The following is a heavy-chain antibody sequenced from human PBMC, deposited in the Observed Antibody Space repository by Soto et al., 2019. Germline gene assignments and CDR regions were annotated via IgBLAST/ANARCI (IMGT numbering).Heavy chain of an antibody. CDR2: ISYGGTNK. CDR1: GFSFSISP. Sequence: PGGSLRLSCAASGFSFSISPMHWVRQAPGKGPDWVALISYGGTNKFYADSVKGRFTISRDNSKSTLYLQVDSLRPEDAAVYYCARDPKTSGGQHWAFNYFDSWGQGTLVTVSS. J-gene: IGHJ4*02. V-gene: IGHV3-30-3*01. D-gene: IGHD7-27*01. CDR3: ARDPKTSGGQHWAFNYFDS.